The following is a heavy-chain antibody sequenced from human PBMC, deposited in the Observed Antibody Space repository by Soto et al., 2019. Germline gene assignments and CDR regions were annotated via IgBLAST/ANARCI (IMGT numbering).Heavy chain of an antibody. Sequence: GGSLRLSCVASGFPFINAWINWVRKVPGKGLEWVGRVKSKTDGGSSDYAAAVKGRFAVSRDDSRNIVYLQMNSLKIEDTGVYYCTTDSRTSLPEIRFDYWGHGTQVTVSS. D-gene: IGHD2-8*01. J-gene: IGHJ4*01. V-gene: IGHV3-15*07. CDR1: GFPFINAW. CDR2: VKSKTDGGSS. CDR3: TTDSRTSLPEIRFDY.